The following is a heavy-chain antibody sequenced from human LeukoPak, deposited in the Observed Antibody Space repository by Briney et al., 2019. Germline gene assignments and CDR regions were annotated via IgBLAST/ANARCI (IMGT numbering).Heavy chain of an antibody. D-gene: IGHD6-19*01. CDR2: IKQDGSEK. J-gene: IGHJ4*02. CDR3: ARGAVIAVAAFDY. Sequence: GGSLRLSCAASGFTFTSYWMSWVRQAPGKGLEWVANIKQDGSEKYYVDSVKGRFTISRDNAKNSLYLQMNSLRAEDTAVYYCARGAVIAVAAFDYWGQGTLVTVSS. CDR1: GFTFTSYW. V-gene: IGHV3-7*03.